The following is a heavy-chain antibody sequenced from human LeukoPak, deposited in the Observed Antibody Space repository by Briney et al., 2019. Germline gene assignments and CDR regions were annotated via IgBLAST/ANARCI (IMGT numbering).Heavy chain of an antibody. CDR3: AREDSLTGYGYDY. CDR2: INAGNGNT. D-gene: IGHD3-9*01. J-gene: IGHJ4*02. V-gene: IGHV1-3*01. Sequence: ASVKVSCEASGYTFTRYAMHWVRQAPGQRLEWMGWINAGNGNTKYSQNFQGRVTITRDTFASTAYMELSSLRSEDTAVYYCAREDSLTGYGYDYWGQGTLVTVSS. CDR1: GYTFTRYA.